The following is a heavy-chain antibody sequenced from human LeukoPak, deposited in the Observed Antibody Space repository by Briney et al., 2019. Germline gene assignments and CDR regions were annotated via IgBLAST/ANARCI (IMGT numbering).Heavy chain of an antibody. CDR3: ARGLDTNWEVY. Sequence: ASVKVSCKASVYTFTIYDINWVRQATGLGLEWMGWMNPNSGNTGYAQKFQGRVTMTRNTSISTAYMELSSLRSEDTAVYYCARGLDTNWEVYWGQGTLVTVSS. CDR1: VYTFTIYD. V-gene: IGHV1-8*01. J-gene: IGHJ4*02. D-gene: IGHD7-27*01. CDR2: MNPNSGNT.